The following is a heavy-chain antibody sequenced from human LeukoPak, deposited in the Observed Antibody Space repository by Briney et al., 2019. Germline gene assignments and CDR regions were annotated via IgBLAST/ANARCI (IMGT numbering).Heavy chain of an antibody. J-gene: IGHJ4*02. CDR2: IYSGGTT. D-gene: IGHD5-18*01. Sequence: GGSLRLSCAASGVTVSNNYMTWDRQAPGKGLEWVSVIYSGGTTYYADSVKGRFTISRDNSKNTVYLQMNSLRAEDTAVYYCAREAGYSLDYWGQGTLVSVSS. CDR3: AREAGYSLDY. CDR1: GVTVSNNY. V-gene: IGHV3-53*01.